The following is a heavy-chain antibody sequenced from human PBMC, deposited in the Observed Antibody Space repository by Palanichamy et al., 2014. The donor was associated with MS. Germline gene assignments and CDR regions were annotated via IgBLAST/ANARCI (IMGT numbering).Heavy chain of an antibody. CDR3: ARGLDQIVVAGGY. J-gene: IGHJ4*02. CDR2: MNPDNGNT. Sequence: QVQLVQSGAEVKKPGASVKVSCKASGYTFTNYGINWVRQATGQGLEWMAWMNPDNGNTGYAQKFQDRVTMTRNTSTSTAYMELSNLRSEDTAVYYCARGLDQIVVAGGYWGQGTLVTVSS. CDR1: GYTFTNYG. D-gene: IGHD6-19*01. V-gene: IGHV1-8*01.